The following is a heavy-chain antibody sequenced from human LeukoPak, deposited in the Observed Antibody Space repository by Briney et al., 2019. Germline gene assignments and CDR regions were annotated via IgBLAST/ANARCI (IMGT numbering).Heavy chain of an antibody. CDR2: ISGSGGST. V-gene: IGHV3-23*01. CDR1: GFTFSTYW. Sequence: GGSLRLSCVASGFTFSTYWMNWVRQAPGKGLEWVSAISGSGGSTYYADSVKGRFTISRDNSKNTLYLQMNSLRAEDTAVYYCAKDRGSGYSYGYDYWGQGTLVTVSS. J-gene: IGHJ4*02. CDR3: AKDRGSGYSYGYDY. D-gene: IGHD5-18*01.